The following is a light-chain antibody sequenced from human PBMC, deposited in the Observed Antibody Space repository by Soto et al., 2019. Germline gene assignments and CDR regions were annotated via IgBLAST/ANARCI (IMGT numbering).Light chain of an antibody. CDR1: QKINNN. CDR2: HAS. V-gene: IGKV3-15*01. Sequence: EIVMTQSPATLSVSPGERATLSCRARQKINNNLAWYQQKPGQVPRLLSYHASTGATGIPARFSGSGSGTELTLTISSVQSEDFAVYYCQQYNDWPLTFGGGTKVEIK. J-gene: IGKJ4*01. CDR3: QQYNDWPLT.